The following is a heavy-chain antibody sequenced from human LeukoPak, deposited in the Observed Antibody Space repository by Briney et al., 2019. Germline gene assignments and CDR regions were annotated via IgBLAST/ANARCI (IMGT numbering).Heavy chain of an antibody. CDR2: IWNDGSKQ. CDR1: GFTFSTYG. V-gene: IGHV3-33*01. CDR3: ARDQGLWVGFWSGYYDL. D-gene: IGHD3-3*01. Sequence: GRPLGLSCAASGFTFSTYGMHWVRQAPGKGLEWVAVIWNDGSKQYYADSVKGRFTISRDNSKSTLYLQMNSLRAEDTAVYYCARDQGLWVGFWSGYYDLWGQGTLVTVSS. J-gene: IGHJ4*02.